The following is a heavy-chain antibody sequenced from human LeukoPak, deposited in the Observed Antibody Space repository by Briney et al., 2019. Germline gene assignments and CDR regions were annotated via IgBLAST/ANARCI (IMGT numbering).Heavy chain of an antibody. Sequence: SETLSLTCTVSGGSISSSNYYWGWIRQPPGKGLEWIGYIYYSGSTNYNPSLKSRVTISVDTSKNQFSLKLSSVTAAGTAVYYCARVQDILTGFDYWGQGTLVTVSS. D-gene: IGHD3-9*01. CDR3: ARVQDILTGFDY. J-gene: IGHJ4*02. CDR1: GGSISSSNYY. CDR2: IYYSGST. V-gene: IGHV4-61*05.